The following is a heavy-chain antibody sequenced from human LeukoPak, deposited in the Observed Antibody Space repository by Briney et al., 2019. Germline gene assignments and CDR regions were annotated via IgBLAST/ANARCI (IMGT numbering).Heavy chain of an antibody. Sequence: PETLSLTCTVSGGSISSYYWSWIRQPAGRGLEWIGRLYTSGSTNYNPSLKSRVTMSLDTSKNQFSLKLSSVTAADTAVYCCAREDPYYDYVWGSYRYGYYFDYWGQGTLVTVSS. J-gene: IGHJ4*02. CDR1: GGSISSYY. D-gene: IGHD3-16*02. V-gene: IGHV4-4*07. CDR3: AREDPYYDYVWGSYRYGYYFDY. CDR2: LYTSGST.